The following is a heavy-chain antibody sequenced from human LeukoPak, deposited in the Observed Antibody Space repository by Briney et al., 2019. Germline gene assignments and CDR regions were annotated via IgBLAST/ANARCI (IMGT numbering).Heavy chain of an antibody. D-gene: IGHD1-20*01. CDR3: ARDANNWHYFDY. Sequence: PGGSLRLSCAASGFTFSSYDMHWVRQAPGKGLEWVAVIWYDGTHKYYADYVKGRFTISRDNYKNTVYLQMNSLRAEDTAVYYCARDANNWHYFDYWGQGILVTVSS. CDR1: GFTFSSYD. V-gene: IGHV3-33*01. J-gene: IGHJ4*02. CDR2: IWYDGTHK.